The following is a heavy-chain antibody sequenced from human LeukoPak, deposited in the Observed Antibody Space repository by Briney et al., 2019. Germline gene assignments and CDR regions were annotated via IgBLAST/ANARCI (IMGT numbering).Heavy chain of an antibody. J-gene: IGHJ6*03. CDR1: GGSISSGGYY. CDR2: IYYSGRT. CDR3: ARSYCSSTSCYPYYYYYMDV. D-gene: IGHD2-2*01. V-gene: IGHV4-31*03. Sequence: SETLSLTCTVSGGSISSGGYYWSWIRQHPGKGLEWIGYIYYSGRTYYNPSLKSRVTISVDTSKNQFSLKLSSVTAADTAVYYCARSYCSSTSCYPYYYYYMDVWGKGTTVTVSS.